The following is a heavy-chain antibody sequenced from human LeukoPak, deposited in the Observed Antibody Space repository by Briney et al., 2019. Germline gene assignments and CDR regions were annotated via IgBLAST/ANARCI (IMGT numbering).Heavy chain of an antibody. D-gene: IGHD3-22*01. CDR2: IKTDGSET. V-gene: IGHV3-7*01. CDR1: GFNFRDHW. CDR3: ARDARYYYDSSGSCFDY. Sequence: GGSLRLSCAVSGFNFRDHWMDWVRQAPGKGLEWVGHIKTDGSETYYVDSLKGRFSISRDNTNNALYLQMNSLRAEDTAVYYCARDARYYYDSSGSCFDYWGQGTLVTVSS. J-gene: IGHJ4*02.